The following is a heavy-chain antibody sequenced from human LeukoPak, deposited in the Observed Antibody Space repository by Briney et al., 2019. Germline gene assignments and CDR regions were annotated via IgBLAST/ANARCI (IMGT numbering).Heavy chain of an antibody. D-gene: IGHD5-18*01. V-gene: IGHV3-23*01. CDR2: ISGSGGST. CDR3: AKDHGYSYGYYYYYGMDV. J-gene: IGHJ6*02. Sequence: GGSLRLSCAASGFTFSSYAMSWVRQAPGKGLEWVSAISGSGGSTYYADSEKGRFTISRDNSKNTLYLQMNSLRAEDTAVYYCAKDHGYSYGYYYYYGMDVWGQGTTVTVSS. CDR1: GFTFSSYA.